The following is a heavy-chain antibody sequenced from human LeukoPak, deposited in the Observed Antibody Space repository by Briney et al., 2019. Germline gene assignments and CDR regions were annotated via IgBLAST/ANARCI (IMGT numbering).Heavy chain of an antibody. D-gene: IGHD2-21*01. V-gene: IGHV5-51*01. Sequence: GESLKISCTGSGYRFTTNWIGWVRQMPGKGLEWMGIIFPADSDTRYSPSFQGQVTIAVDKSISTAYLQWSSLKASDTAMYYCAGFIFTSVFDIWGQGTMVTVSS. CDR1: GYRFTTNW. CDR3: AGFIFTSVFDI. CDR2: IFPADSDT. J-gene: IGHJ3*02.